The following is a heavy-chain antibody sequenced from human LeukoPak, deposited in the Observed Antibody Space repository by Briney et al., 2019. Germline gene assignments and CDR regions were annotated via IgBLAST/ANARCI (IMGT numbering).Heavy chain of an antibody. D-gene: IGHD3-10*01. J-gene: IGHJ4*02. CDR1: GGSFSGYY. V-gene: IGHV4-34*01. CDR3: ARGVWFGELYRDY. Sequence: SETLSLTCAVYGGSFSGYYWSWIRQPPGKGLEWIGEINHSGITNYNPSLKSRVTISVDTSKNQFSLKLSSVTAADTAVYYCARGVWFGELYRDYWGQGTLVTVFS. CDR2: INHSGIT.